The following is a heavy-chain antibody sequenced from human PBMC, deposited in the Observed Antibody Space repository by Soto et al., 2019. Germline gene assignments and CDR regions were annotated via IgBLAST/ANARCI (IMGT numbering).Heavy chain of an antibody. Sequence: ASVKVSCKASGGTFSSYAISWVRQAPGQGLEWMGGIIPIFGTANYAQKFQGRVTITADESTSTAYMELSSLRSEDTAVYYCASSGWYTRRFSLGLGEYYYYGMDVWGQGTTVTVSS. CDR1: GGTFSSYA. J-gene: IGHJ6*02. CDR2: IIPIFGTA. D-gene: IGHD6-19*01. V-gene: IGHV1-69*13. CDR3: ASSGWYTRRFSLGLGEYYYYGMDV.